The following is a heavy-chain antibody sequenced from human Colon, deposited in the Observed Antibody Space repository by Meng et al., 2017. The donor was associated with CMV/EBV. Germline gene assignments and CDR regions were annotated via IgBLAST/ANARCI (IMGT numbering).Heavy chain of an antibody. J-gene: IGHJ4*02. Sequence: EVYLVWAGGGLVPPGGSLGLSCVVSGITMSNSWMSWVRQAPAKGLEWVANIKGDGSEIQYVDSVKGRFTVSRDNTKNSLYLQMNILKTEDTAVYYCVRGSSSFWGQGTLVTVSS. CDR1: GITMSNSW. V-gene: IGHV3-7*04. CDR3: VRGSSSF. D-gene: IGHD6-13*01. CDR2: IKGDGSEI.